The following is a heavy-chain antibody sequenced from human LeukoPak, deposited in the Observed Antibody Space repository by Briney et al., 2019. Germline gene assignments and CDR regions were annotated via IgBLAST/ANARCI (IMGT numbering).Heavy chain of an antibody. CDR3: ARSDSSGWYPEYDP. CDR2: ISSSSSYI. V-gene: IGHV3-21*01. CDR1: GFTFSSYG. Sequence: GGSLRLSCAASGFTFSSYGMHWVRQAPGKGLEWVSSISSSSSYIYYADSVKGRFTISRDNAKNSLYLQMNSLRAEDTAVYYCARSDSSGWYPEYDPWGQGTLVTVSS. D-gene: IGHD6-19*01. J-gene: IGHJ5*02.